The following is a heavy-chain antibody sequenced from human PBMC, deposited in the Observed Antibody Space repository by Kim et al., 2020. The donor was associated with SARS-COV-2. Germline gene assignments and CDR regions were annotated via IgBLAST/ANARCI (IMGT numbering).Heavy chain of an antibody. CDR2: IRSHGAGT. J-gene: IGHJ2*01. CDR1: GFTFSSYA. V-gene: IGHV3-64D*09. CDR3: VKDRKYTSSLDRRCFDL. Sequence: GGSLRLSCSASGFTFSSYAMHWVRQAPGKGLECVSAIRSHGAGTYYADSVKGRFTISRDNSKNTVYLQMSGLRTEDTAVYFCVKDRKYTSSLDRRCFDLWGRGTLVTVSS. D-gene: IGHD6-19*01.